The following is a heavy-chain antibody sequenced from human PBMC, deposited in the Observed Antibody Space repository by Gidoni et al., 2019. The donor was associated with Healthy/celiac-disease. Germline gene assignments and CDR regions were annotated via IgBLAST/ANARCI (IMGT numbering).Heavy chain of an antibody. V-gene: IGHV1-69*01. D-gene: IGHD2-2*01. CDR3: ASRYCSSTSCLRGAAFDI. CDR2: IIPIFGTA. Sequence: QVQLVQSGAEVKKPGSSVKVSCKASGGPFSSYPISGVRQAPGQGLEWMGGIIPIFGTANYAQKFQGRVTITADESTSTAYMELSSLRSEDTAVYYCASRYCSSTSCLRGAAFDIWGQGTMVTVSS. CDR1: GGPFSSYP. J-gene: IGHJ3*02.